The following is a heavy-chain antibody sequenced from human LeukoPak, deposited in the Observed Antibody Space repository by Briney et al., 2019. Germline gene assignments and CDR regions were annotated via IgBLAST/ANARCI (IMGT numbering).Heavy chain of an antibody. CDR3: PRDPPYSGSYYDI. D-gene: IGHD1-26*01. CDR1: GFTFSGYW. V-gene: IGHV3-74*01. Sequence: GGSLRLSCAASGFTFSGYWMHWVRQAPGKGLVWVSRINSDGSSTSYADSVKGRFTISRDNAKNTLYLQMNSLRAEDTAAYYCPRDPPYSGSYYDIWGQGTMVTVSS. CDR2: INSDGSST. J-gene: IGHJ3*02.